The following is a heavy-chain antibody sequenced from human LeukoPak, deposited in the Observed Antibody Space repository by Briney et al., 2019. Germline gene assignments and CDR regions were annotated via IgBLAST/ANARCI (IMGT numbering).Heavy chain of an antibody. CDR3: ARGVVAAKGSYWFDP. CDR1: GYTFTSYG. CDR2: ISAYNGNT. J-gene: IGHJ5*02. Sequence: ASVKVSCKASGYTFTSYGISWVRQAPGQGLEWMGWISAYNGNTNYAQKLQGRVTMTTDTSTSTAYMELRSLRSDDTAVYYCARGVVAAKGSYWFDPWGQGTLVTVSS. V-gene: IGHV1-18*01. D-gene: IGHD2-15*01.